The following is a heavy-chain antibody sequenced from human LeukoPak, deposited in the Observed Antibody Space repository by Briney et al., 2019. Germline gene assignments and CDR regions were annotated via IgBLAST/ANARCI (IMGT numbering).Heavy chain of an antibody. Sequence: GGSLRLSCAASGFTFSSYSMNWVRQAPGKGLEWVSYISSSGSTIYYADSVKGRFTISRDNAKNTVYLQMNNLRAEDTALYYCGRHAYGGSPPLSWGQGALVTVSS. CDR2: ISSSGSTI. D-gene: IGHD3-10*01. J-gene: IGHJ4*02. V-gene: IGHV3-48*01. CDR3: GRHAYGGSPPLS. CDR1: GFTFSSYS.